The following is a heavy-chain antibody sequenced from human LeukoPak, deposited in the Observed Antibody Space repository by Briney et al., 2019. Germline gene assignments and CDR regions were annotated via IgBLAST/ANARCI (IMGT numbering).Heavy chain of an antibody. CDR1: GFTFSFYW. J-gene: IGHJ4*02. V-gene: IGHV3-74*01. Sequence: GGSLRLSCASSGFTFSFYWMHWVRQAPGKGLVWVSRISNDGSSTSYAGSVKGRFTISRDNAKNTLYLQMNSLRAEDTAVYYCARSSRTSWYSDYWGQGTLVTVSS. CDR2: ISNDGSST. CDR3: ARSSRTSWYSDY. D-gene: IGHD6-13*01.